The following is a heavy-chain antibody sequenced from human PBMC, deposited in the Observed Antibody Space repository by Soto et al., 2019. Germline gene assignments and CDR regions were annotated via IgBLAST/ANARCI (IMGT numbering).Heavy chain of an antibody. Sequence: QVRLVESGGGVVQPGRSLRLSCAASGFTFSSYGMHWVRQAPGKGLEWVAVISYDGSNKYYADSVKGRFTISRDNSKNTLYLQMNSLRAEDTAVYYCAKDMDRKLALDYWGQGTLVTVSS. J-gene: IGHJ4*02. CDR1: GFTFSSYG. V-gene: IGHV3-30*18. CDR3: AKDMDRKLALDY. D-gene: IGHD3-10*01. CDR2: ISYDGSNK.